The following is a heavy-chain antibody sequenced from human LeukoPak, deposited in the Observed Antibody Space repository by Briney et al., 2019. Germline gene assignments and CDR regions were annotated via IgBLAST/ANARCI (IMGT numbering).Heavy chain of an antibody. D-gene: IGHD5-18*01. CDR3: ARGSDTAPSPERGMDV. J-gene: IGHJ6*02. Sequence: PGGSLRLSCAASGFTFSSNYMSWVRQAPGKGLEWVSVIYSGGSTYYADSVKGRFTISRHNSKNTLYLQMNSLRAEDTAVYYCARGSDTAPSPERGMDVWGQGTTVTVSS. CDR1: GFTFSSNY. CDR2: IYSGGST. V-gene: IGHV3-53*04.